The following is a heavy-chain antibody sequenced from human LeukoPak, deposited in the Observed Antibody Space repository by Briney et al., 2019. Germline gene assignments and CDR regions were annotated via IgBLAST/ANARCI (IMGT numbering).Heavy chain of an antibody. D-gene: IGHD6-13*01. J-gene: IGHJ5*02. CDR3: ASMHSSSWYRGFDP. V-gene: IGHV4-30-4*01. CDR1: GGSISSGDYY. Sequence: SESLSLTCTVSGGSISSGDYYWSWIRQPPGKGLEWTGYIYYSGSTYYNPSLKSRVTISVDTSKNQFSLKLSSVTAADTAVYYCASMHSSSWYRGFDPWGQGTLVTVSS. CDR2: IYYSGST.